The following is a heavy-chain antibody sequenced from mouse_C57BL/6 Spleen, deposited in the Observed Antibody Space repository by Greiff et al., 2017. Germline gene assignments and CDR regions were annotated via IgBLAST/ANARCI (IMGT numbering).Heavy chain of an antibody. Sequence: QVQLQQSGAELMKPGASVKLSCKATGYTFTGYWIEWVKQRPGHGLEWIGEILPGSGSTNYNEKFKGKATFTADTSSNTAYMQLSSLTTEDSAIYYCARRVDYYGSKDWYFDVWGTGTTVTVSS. CDR3: ARRVDYYGSKDWYFDV. J-gene: IGHJ1*03. V-gene: IGHV1-9*01. D-gene: IGHD1-1*01. CDR2: ILPGSGST. CDR1: GYTFTGYW.